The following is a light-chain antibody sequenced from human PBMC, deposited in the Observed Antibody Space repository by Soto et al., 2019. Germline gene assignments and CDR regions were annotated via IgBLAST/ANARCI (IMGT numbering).Light chain of an antibody. V-gene: IGKV3-20*01. CDR3: QQFGSSIPHT. CDR1: QVIGSRY. CDR2: GAS. J-gene: IGKJ2*01. Sequence: ERVLTPSPGALSLSPGERATISCRASQVIGSRYLAWYHQKSGQAPRLLIYGASSRATGIPDRFSGSGSGTDFTLTISRLEPEDFGVYYCQQFGSSIPHTFGQGTKVDIK.